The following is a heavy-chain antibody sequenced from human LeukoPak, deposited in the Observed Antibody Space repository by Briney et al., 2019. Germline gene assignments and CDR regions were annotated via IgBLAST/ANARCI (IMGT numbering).Heavy chain of an antibody. D-gene: IGHD3-10*02. CDR3: ARGFGPLGYVRGSSVERVVVADYFDY. Sequence: PGGSLRLSCAASGFTFSSYGMEWVRQAPGKGLEWVAFIRYDGSNKYYADSVKGRFTISRDNSKNTLYLQMNSLRAEDTAVYYCARGFGPLGYVRGSSVERVVVADYFDYWGQGTLVTVSS. J-gene: IGHJ4*02. CDR2: IRYDGSNK. V-gene: IGHV3-30*02. CDR1: GFTFSSYG.